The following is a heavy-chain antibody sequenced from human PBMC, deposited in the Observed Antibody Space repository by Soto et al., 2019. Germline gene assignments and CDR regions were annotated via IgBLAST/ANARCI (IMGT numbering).Heavy chain of an antibody. Sequence: GGSLRLSCAASGFTFSSYAMHWVRQAPGKGLEWVAVISYDGSNKYYADSVKGRFTISRDNSKNTLYLQMNSLRAEDTAVYYCARAQMRSGWYYFSDYYYGMDVWGQGTTVTVSS. D-gene: IGHD6-19*01. V-gene: IGHV3-30-3*01. CDR2: ISYDGSNK. J-gene: IGHJ6*02. CDR3: ARAQMRSGWYYFSDYYYGMDV. CDR1: GFTFSSYA.